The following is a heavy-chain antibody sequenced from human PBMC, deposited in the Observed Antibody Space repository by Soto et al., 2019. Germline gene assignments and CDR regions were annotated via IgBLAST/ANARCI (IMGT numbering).Heavy chain of an antibody. V-gene: IGHV1-24*01. D-gene: IGHD3-22*01. J-gene: IGHJ4*02. CDR1: GYTLTELS. Sequence: GASVKVSCKVSGYTLTELSMHWVRQAPGKGLEWMGGFDPEDGETIYAQKFQGRVTMTEDTSTDTAYMELSSLRSEDTAVYYCATGYYYDSSGYHPLGYWGQGTLVTVSS. CDR2: FDPEDGET. CDR3: ATGYYYDSSGYHPLGY.